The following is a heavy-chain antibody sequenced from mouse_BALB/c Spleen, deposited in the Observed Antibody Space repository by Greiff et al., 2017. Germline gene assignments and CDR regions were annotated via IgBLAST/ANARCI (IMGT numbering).Heavy chain of an antibody. J-gene: IGHJ2*01. CDR3: ARGGTLGRDCFDY. CDR1: GFTFSSYG. V-gene: IGHV5-6-3*01. D-gene: IGHD4-1*01. CDR2: INSKGGST. Sequence: EVLLVESGGGLVQPGGSLKLSCAASGFTFSSYGMSWVRQTPDKRLELVATINSKGGSTYYTDNVKGLYTISRDNAENTLYLQISSLTSEDTAVYYCARGGTLGRDCFDYWGQGTTVTVSA.